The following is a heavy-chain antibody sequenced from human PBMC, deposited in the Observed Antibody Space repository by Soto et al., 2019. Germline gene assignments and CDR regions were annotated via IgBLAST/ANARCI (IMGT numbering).Heavy chain of an antibody. J-gene: IGHJ6*02. Sequence: QLQESGPGLVKPSETLSLICTVSGDSSSSSSYYWGWIRQPPGKGLEWIGSIYYTGSTYYNPTLKSRVTISVDTSKNQFSLKLSSVTAADTAVYYCARHRLEHPNYHYYGMDVWGQGTTVTVS. CDR1: GDSSSSSSYY. CDR3: ARHRLEHPNYHYYGMDV. V-gene: IGHV4-39*01. CDR2: IYYTGST. D-gene: IGHD1-1*01.